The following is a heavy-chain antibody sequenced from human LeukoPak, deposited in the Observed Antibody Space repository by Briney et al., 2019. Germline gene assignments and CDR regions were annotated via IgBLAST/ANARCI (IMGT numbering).Heavy chain of an antibody. CDR1: GYTFTDNY. CDR2: IDPKSGGT. Sequence: ASVKVSCKASGYTFTDNYMHWVRQAPGQGLEWMGWIDPKSGGTNSAQRFQGRVTMTRDTSITTGYMELSSLTPDDTAIYYCARWRGYSSGWSGPFDDWGQGALVTVSP. CDR3: ARWRGYSSGWSGPFDD. J-gene: IGHJ4*02. D-gene: IGHD6-19*01. V-gene: IGHV1-2*02.